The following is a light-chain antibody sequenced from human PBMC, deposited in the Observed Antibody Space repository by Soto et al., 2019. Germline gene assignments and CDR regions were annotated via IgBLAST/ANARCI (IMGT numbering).Light chain of an antibody. CDR1: QSISSY. CDR2: AAS. CDR3: QQSYSTPPT. J-gene: IGKJ1*01. Sequence: DIQMTQSPSSLSASVGDRVTITCRASQSISSYLNWYQQKPGKATKLLIYAASSLQGGVPSRFSGSGSGTDLTLTISSLQAEDFATYYCQQSYSTPPTFGQGTKVEIK. V-gene: IGKV1-39*01.